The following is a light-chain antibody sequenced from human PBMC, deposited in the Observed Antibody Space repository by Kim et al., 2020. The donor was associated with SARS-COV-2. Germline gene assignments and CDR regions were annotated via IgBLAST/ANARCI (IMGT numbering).Light chain of an antibody. J-gene: IGKJ1*01. CDR3: QEYNGYSRA. CDR1: QSISTW. CDR2: DAA. Sequence: ALIGERVTITCRASQSISTWLAWYQQKPGKAPKLLIYDAANLESGVTSRFSGSGSGTEFTLTINSLQPEDFATYYCQEYNGYSRAFGQGTKVDIK. V-gene: IGKV1-5*01.